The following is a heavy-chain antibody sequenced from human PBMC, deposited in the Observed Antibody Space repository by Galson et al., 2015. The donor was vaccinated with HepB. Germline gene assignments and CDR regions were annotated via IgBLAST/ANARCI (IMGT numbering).Heavy chain of an antibody. V-gene: IGHV1-18*01. J-gene: IGHJ5*02. CDR1: GYTFSSYS. Sequence: SVKVSCKASGYTFSSYSITWVRQAPGQGLEWMGWISTYNGHTDYAQKLPGRVTMTTDTSTSTAFMELRSLRSDDTAVFYCSRGALVAVVGGTQNNWFGPWVQGTQFTVSS. CDR3: SRGALVAVVGGTQNNWFGP. CDR2: ISTYNGHT. D-gene: IGHD2-15*01.